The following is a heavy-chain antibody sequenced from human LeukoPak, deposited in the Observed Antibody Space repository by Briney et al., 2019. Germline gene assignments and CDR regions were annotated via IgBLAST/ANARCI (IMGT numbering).Heavy chain of an antibody. CDR3: ARARGRSREGDYNNWFDP. V-gene: IGHV1-8*01. D-gene: IGHD4-17*01. J-gene: IGHJ5*02. CDR1: GYTFTSYD. Sequence: ASVKVSCKASGYTFTSYDINWVRQATGQGLEWMGWMNPNSGNTGYAQKFQGRVTMTRNTSISTAYMELSSLRSEDTAVYYCARARGRSREGDYNNWFDPWGQGTLVTVSS. CDR2: MNPNSGNT.